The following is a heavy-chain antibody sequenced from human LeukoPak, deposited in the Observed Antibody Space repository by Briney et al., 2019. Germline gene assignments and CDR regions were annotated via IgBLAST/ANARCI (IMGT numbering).Heavy chain of an antibody. CDR1: GYSFTGYH. D-gene: IGHD7-27*01. CDR2: VNPKTGGT. CDR3: AKEFPSKLKLLGFGTGDDGFQV. Sequence: ASVKVSCKAFGYSFTGYHLHWVRQAPRQGLEWMGWVNPKTGGTNYARKFQGRVTMTRDTSINTVNMELSRLTSDDTAVYYCAKEFPSKLKLLGFGTGDDGFQVLGQGTMITVS. V-gene: IGHV1-2*02. J-gene: IGHJ3*01.